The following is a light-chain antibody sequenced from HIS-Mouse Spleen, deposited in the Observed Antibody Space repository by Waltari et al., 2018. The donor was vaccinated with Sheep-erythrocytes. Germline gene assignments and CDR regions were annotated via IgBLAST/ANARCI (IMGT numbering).Light chain of an antibody. CDR3: CSYAGSYNHV. CDR1: SSDVGGYNY. CDR2: DVS. J-gene: IGLJ1*01. Sequence: QSALTQPRSVSGSPGQSVTISCTGTSSDVGGYNYVSWYQQHPGKAPKLMTYDVSKRPPGVPDRCSGSKSGNSASLTISGLQAEDEADYYCCSYAGSYNHVFATGTKVTVL. V-gene: IGLV2-11*01.